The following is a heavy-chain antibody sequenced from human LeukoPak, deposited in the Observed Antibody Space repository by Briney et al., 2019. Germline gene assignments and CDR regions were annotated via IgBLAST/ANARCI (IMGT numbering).Heavy chain of an antibody. CDR3: ARVSTPYYGRGNYFDY. Sequence: KTSQTLSLTCAVSGGSISSGGYSWSWIRQPPGKGLEWIGCIYHSGSTYYNPSLKSRVTISVDRSKNQFSLNLSSVTAADTALYYCARVSTPYYGRGNYFDYWGQGTLVTVSS. D-gene: IGHD4-17*01. J-gene: IGHJ4*02. V-gene: IGHV4-30-2*01. CDR1: GGSISSGGYS. CDR2: IYHSGST.